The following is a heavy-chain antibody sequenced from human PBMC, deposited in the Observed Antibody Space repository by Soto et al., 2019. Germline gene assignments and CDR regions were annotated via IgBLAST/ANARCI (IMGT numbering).Heavy chain of an antibody. CDR3: ARERPGSAFDI. J-gene: IGHJ3*02. CDR1: GFTFSSYS. Sequence: EVQLVESGGGLVKPGGSLRLSCAASGFTFSSYSMNWVRQAPGKGLEWVSSITSSCAYIYYADSVKGRFTISRDDAENSLYLQMNSLRAEDTAVYYCARERPGSAFDIWGQGTMVTVSS. CDR2: ITSSCAYI. D-gene: IGHD1-1*01. V-gene: IGHV3-21*06.